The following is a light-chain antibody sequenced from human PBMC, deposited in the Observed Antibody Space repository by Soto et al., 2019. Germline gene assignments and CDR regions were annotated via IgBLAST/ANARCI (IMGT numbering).Light chain of an antibody. J-gene: IGLJ1*01. CDR2: RNN. V-gene: IGLV1-47*01. CDR1: SSNIGSNY. Sequence: QSVLTQLPSASGTPGQRVTISCSGSSSNIGSNYVYWYQQLPGTAPKLLIYRNNQRPSGVPDRFSGSKSGTSASLAISGLRSEDEADYYCAAWDDSLSAFYVFGTGTKVTVL. CDR3: AAWDDSLSAFYV.